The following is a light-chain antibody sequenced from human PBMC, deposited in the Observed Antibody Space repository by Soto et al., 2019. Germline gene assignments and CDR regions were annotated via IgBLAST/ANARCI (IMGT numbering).Light chain of an antibody. Sequence: EIVLNKSPGTLSVSTGERATLSCRASQIVSSSSLAWYQHRRGQAPRLLIHGASSRATGIPDRFSGSGSGTDFTLTISRLEPEDFAVYYCQQYGSSPRTFGQGTKVDI. V-gene: IGKV3-20*01. CDR2: GAS. CDR3: QQYGSSPRT. J-gene: IGKJ1*01. CDR1: QIVSSSS.